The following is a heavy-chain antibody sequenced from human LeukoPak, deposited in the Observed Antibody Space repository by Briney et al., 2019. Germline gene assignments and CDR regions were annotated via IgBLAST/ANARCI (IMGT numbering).Heavy chain of an antibody. CDR2: ISWNSGSI. D-gene: IGHD1-26*01. V-gene: IGHV3-9*01. CDR3: AKERYSGSYYLDY. J-gene: IGHJ4*02. CDR1: GFTFDDYA. Sequence: GGSLRLSCAASGFTFDDYAMHWARQAPGKGLEWVSGISWNSGSIGYADSVKGRFTISRDNAKNSLYLQMNSLRAEDTALYYCAKERYSGSYYLDYWGQGTLVTVSS.